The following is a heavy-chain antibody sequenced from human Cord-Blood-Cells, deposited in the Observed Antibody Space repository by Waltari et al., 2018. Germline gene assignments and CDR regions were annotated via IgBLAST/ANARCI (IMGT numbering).Heavy chain of an antibody. Sequence: QVQLVESGGGVVQPGRSLRLSCAASGFTLSSYAMHWVRQAPGKGLEWVAVISYDGSNKYYADSVKGRFTISRDNSKNTLYLQMNSLRAEDTAVYYCARDLNYDYWGQGTLVTVSS. D-gene: IGHD1-7*01. J-gene: IGHJ4*02. V-gene: IGHV3-30*04. CDR2: ISYDGSNK. CDR3: ARDLNYDY. CDR1: GFTLSSYA.